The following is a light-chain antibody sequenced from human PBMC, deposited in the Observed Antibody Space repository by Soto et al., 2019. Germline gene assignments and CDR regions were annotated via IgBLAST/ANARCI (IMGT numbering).Light chain of an antibody. J-gene: IGKJ1*01. V-gene: IGKV1-5*01. CDR2: DAS. Sequence: DIQMTQSPSTLSASVGDRVTITCRARQTISIWLAGYQQKPGKAPKLLIYDASILESGVPSRFSGSGSGTEFTLTITSLQPDDFATYYCQQYNSYPWTFGQGTKGDIK. CDR3: QQYNSYPWT. CDR1: QTISIW.